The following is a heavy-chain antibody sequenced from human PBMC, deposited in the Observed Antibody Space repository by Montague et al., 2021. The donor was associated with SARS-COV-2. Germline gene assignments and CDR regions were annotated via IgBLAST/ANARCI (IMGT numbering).Heavy chain of an antibody. CDR1: GGSINDYY. CDR3: ARGNHGVAMIVVVMKGAEYGFDG. V-gene: IGHV4-34*01. J-gene: IGHJ4*02. D-gene: IGHD3-22*01. Sequence: SETLSLTCAVSGGSINDYYWSWIRQPPGKGLEWIGYINHGGITNYSPSLKSRLTISADTSKNQFSLKLKSVTAADTANYYCARGNHGVAMIVVVMKGAEYGFDGWGQGRVVTVSS. CDR2: INHGGIT.